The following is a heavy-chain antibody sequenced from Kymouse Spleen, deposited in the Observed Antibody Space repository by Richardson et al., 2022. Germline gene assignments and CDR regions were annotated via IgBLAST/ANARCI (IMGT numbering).Heavy chain of an antibody. D-gene: IGHD6-13*01. CDR1: GFTFSSYG. Sequence: QVQLVESGGGVVQPGRSLRLSCAASGFTFSSYGMHWVRQAPGKGLEWVAVIWYDGSNKYYADSVKGRFTISRDNSKNTLYLQMNSLRAEDTAVYYCARDPYSSSWYWFDPWGQGTLVTVSS. CDR2: IWYDGSNK. J-gene: IGHJ5*02. V-gene: IGHV3-33*01. CDR3: ARDPYSSSWYWFDP.